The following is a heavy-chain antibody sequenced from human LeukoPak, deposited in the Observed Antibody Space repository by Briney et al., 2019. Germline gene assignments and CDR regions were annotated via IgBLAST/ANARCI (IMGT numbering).Heavy chain of an antibody. CDR2: INHSGST. Sequence: SETLSLTCAVYGGSFSGYYWSWIRQPPGKGLEWIGEINHSGSTNYNPSLKSRVTISVDTSKNQFSLKLSSVTAADTAVYYCARGQVWIAARRFDYWGQGTLVTVSS. CDR3: ARGQVWIAARRFDY. D-gene: IGHD6-6*01. V-gene: IGHV4-34*01. CDR1: GGSFSGYY. J-gene: IGHJ4*02.